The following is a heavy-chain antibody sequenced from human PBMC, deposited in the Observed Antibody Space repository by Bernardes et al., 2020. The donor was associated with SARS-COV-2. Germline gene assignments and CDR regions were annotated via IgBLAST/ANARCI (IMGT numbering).Heavy chain of an antibody. CDR1: GFTFSSYG. D-gene: IGHD3-9*01. V-gene: IGHV3-30-3*01. J-gene: IGHJ6*02. Sequence: GGSLRLSCAASGFTFSSYGMHWVRQAPGKGLEWVAVISYDGSNKYYADSVKGRFTISRDNSKNTLYLQMNSLRAEDTAVYYCARALRYDILTGYYPYYYYGMDVWGQGTTVTVSS. CDR2: ISYDGSNK. CDR3: ARALRYDILTGYYPYYYYGMDV.